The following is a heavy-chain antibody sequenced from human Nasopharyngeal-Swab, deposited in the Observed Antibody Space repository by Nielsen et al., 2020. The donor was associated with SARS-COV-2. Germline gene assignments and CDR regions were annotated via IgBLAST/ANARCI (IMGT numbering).Heavy chain of an antibody. CDR3: ARGPALGTAFFDY. Sequence: GGSLRLSCAASGFTFSSYAISWVRQAPGQGLEWMGRIIPILGIANYAQKFQGRVTITADKSTSTAYMELSSLRSEDTAVYYCARGPALGTAFFDYWGQGTLVTVSS. CDR2: IIPILGIA. CDR1: GFTFSSYA. V-gene: IGHV1-69*04. J-gene: IGHJ4*02. D-gene: IGHD5-18*01.